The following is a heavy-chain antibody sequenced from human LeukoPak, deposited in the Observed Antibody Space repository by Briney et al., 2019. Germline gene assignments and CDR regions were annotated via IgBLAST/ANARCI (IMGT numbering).Heavy chain of an antibody. Sequence: GGSPRLSCAASGFTFSSYAMHWVRQAPGKGLEWVSYISSSGSTIYYADSVKGRFTISRDNAKNSLYLQMNSLRAEDTAVYYCARGARGVAVAAHFDYWGQGTLVTVSS. CDR1: GFTFSSYA. J-gene: IGHJ4*02. V-gene: IGHV3-48*04. CDR2: ISSSGSTI. D-gene: IGHD6-19*01. CDR3: ARGARGVAVAAHFDY.